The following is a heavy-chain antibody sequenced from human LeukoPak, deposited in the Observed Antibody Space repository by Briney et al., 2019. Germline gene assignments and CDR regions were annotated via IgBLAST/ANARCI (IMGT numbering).Heavy chain of an antibody. CDR3: TTYYDSGPSKD. V-gene: IGHV3-7*05. CDR2: INKNGGDQ. J-gene: IGHJ4*02. Sequence: PGGSLRLSCAASGFSFSSFWMTWVRQAPGKGLEWVANINKNGGDQYYGDSVKGRFTISRDNTKNSLYLQMNGLRAEDTAMYYCTTYYDSGPSKDWGQGTLVTVSS. D-gene: IGHD3-22*01. CDR1: GFSFSSFW.